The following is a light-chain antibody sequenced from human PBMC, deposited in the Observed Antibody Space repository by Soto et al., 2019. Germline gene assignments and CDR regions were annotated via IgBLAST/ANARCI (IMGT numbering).Light chain of an antibody. CDR3: CSYAETYDVV. CDR2: DVN. CDR1: SSDVGGSTY. Sequence: QSALTQPRSVSGSPGQSVTLSCTGTSSDVGGSTYVSWYQHDPGRAPKLLVFDVNKRPSGVPDRFSGSKSGNTASLTISGLQDEDEADYYRCSYAETYDVVFGGGTKLTVL. J-gene: IGLJ2*01. V-gene: IGLV2-11*01.